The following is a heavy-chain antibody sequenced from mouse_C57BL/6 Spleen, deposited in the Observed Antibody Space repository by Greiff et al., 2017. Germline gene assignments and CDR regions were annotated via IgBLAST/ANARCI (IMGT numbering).Heavy chain of an antibody. CDR1: GFTFSDYG. J-gene: IGHJ4*01. D-gene: IGHD1-1*01. CDR2: ISSGSSTI. CDR3: AKNYGSSLYYAMDY. Sequence: DVMLVESGGGLVKPGGSLKLSCAASGFTFSDYGMHWVRQAPEKGLEWVAYISSGSSTIYYADTVKGRFTISSDNAKNTLFLQMTSLRSEDTAMYYCAKNYGSSLYYAMDYWGQGPSVTVSS. V-gene: IGHV5-17*01.